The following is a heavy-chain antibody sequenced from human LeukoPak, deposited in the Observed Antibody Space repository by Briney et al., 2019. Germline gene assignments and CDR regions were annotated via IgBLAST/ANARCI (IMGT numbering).Heavy chain of an antibody. CDR3: ARDVHLVRGAHISGPHNWFDP. Sequence: GGSLRLSCAASGFIFSSYWMSWVRQAPGKGLEWVANIKQDASEKNYVDSVKGRFTISRDNAKNSVYLQMNSLRVEDTAVYYCARDVHLVRGAHISGPHNWFDPWGQGTLATVSS. CDR1: GFIFSSYW. CDR2: IKQDASEK. D-gene: IGHD3-10*01. V-gene: IGHV3-7*01. J-gene: IGHJ5*02.